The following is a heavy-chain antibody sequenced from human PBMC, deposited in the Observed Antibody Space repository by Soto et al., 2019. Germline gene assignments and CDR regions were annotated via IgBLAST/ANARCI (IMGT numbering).Heavy chain of an antibody. D-gene: IGHD6-13*01. J-gene: IGHJ6*02. CDR1: GGTFSSYT. CDR2: IIPVLGIA. Sequence: QVQLVQSGAEVKKPGSSVKVSCKASGGTFSSYTISWGRQAPGQGLEWMGGIIPVLGIANYAQKFQGRVTRTAGRSQSAGYMGLSSLRSEGTAVYYDAPSTSSIAPAGTPYSYDCGMDVWGQGTTVTVPS. V-gene: IGHV1-69*02. CDR3: APSTSSIAPAGTPYSYDCGMDV.